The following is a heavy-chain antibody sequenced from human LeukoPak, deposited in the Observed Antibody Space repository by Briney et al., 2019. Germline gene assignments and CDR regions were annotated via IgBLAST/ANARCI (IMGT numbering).Heavy chain of an antibody. CDR3: VLSYGSGSYYYYFDY. CDR2: IYPGDSDT. Sequence: GESLKISCKGSGYSFTSYWIGWVRQMPGKGLEWMGIIYPGDSDTRYSPSFQGQVTISADKSISTAYLQWSSLKASDTAMYYCVLSYGSGSYYYYFDYWGQGTLVTVSS. V-gene: IGHV5-51*01. D-gene: IGHD3-10*01. CDR1: GYSFTSYW. J-gene: IGHJ4*02.